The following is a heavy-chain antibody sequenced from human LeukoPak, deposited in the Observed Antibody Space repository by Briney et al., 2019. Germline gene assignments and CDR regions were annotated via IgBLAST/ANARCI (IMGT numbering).Heavy chain of an antibody. J-gene: IGHJ4*02. V-gene: IGHV4-4*07. D-gene: IGHD3-9*01. CDR1: GDSISSYY. CDR3: ARVGDILTGYYPYYDY. CDR2: IYTSGST. Sequence: SETLSLTCTVSGDSISSYYWSWIRQPAGKGLKWIGRIYTSGSTNYNPSLKSRVTISVDTSKNQFSLKLSSVTAADTAVYYCARVGDILTGYYPYYDYWGQGTLVTVSS.